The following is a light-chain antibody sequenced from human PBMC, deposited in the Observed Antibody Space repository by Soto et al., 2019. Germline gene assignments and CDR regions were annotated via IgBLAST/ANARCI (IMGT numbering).Light chain of an antibody. CDR3: MQSTQLPPT. CDR2: EVS. Sequence: DVVMTQTPLSLSVAPGQPASISCKSSQSLLHITGETFLFWYLQKPVQSPQLLIYEVSTRVSGVPDRFSGSGSGTDFTIEISRVETDDVGIYYCMQSTQLPPTFGQGTRLGIE. J-gene: IGKJ5*01. CDR1: QSLLHITGETF. V-gene: IGKV2D-29*02.